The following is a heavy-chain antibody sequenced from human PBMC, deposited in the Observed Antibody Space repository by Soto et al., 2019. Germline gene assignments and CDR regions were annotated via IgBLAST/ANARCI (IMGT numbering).Heavy chain of an antibody. CDR1: GGSVSSGSYH. V-gene: IGHV4-61*01. Sequence: QVHLQESGPGLVKPSETLSLTCTVSGGSVSSGSYHWGWIRKPTGKVLEWIGYIFFTGSTNYNPSLKSQVTISVDTSKNQFSLKLRSVTAADMAVYYCARDGQGMDVCGKGTTVTVSS. CDR2: IFFTGST. CDR3: ARDGQGMDV. J-gene: IGHJ6*04.